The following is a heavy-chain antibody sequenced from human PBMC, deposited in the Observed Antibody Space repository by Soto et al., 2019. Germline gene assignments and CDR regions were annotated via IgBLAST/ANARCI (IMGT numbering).Heavy chain of an antibody. J-gene: IGHJ1*01. Sequence: PSETLYLTCTVSGGSISSYYWSWIRQPPGKGLEWIGYIYYSGSTNYNPSLKSRVTISVDTSKNQFSLKLSSVTAADTAVYYCARAVLPYCYDSRRYFLSFRGQRTPVPVSS. V-gene: IGHV4-59*01. CDR1: GGSISSYY. CDR3: ARAVLPYCYDSRRYFLSF. CDR2: IYYSGST. D-gene: IGHD3-22*01.